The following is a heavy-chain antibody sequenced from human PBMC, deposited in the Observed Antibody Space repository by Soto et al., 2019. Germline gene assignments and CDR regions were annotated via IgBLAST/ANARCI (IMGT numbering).Heavy chain of an antibody. CDR3: AGRSGSSDY. Sequence: LRLSCAASGFTFRNYTMHWVRQAPGKGLEWVTLISYDEIDKYYADAVKGRFTISRDNSKNTLFLQMDSLRAEDTAVYYCAGRSGSSDYWGQGTLVTVSS. D-gene: IGHD3-10*01. J-gene: IGHJ4*02. CDR1: GFTFRNYT. CDR2: ISYDEIDK. V-gene: IGHV3-30*04.